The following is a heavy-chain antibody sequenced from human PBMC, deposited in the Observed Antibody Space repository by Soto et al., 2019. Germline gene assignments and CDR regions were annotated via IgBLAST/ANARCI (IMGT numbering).Heavy chain of an antibody. V-gene: IGHV6-1*01. J-gene: IGHJ3*01. CDR2: TYYRSKWYN. CDR3: ATGVRAQWGGSHAIDF. Sequence: SQTLSLTCAMSGDSVSSNSAAWNWIRQSPSRGLEWLGRTYYRSKWYNDHAVSVKSRITINPDTSKNQFSLQLNSVTPEDTAVYYCATGVRAQWGGSHAIDFSGQGTMVTVSS. CDR1: GDSVSSNSAA. D-gene: IGHD3-10*01.